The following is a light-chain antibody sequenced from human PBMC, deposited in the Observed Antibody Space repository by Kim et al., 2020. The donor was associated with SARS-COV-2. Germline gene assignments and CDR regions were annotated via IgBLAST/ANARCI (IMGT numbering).Light chain of an antibody. CDR3: QQYDAPPFT. CDR2: GAS. CDR1: QDIRND. Sequence: ASVGDRVTITCRASQDIRNDLGWYQQNPGRAPKRLIYGASSLQSGVPSRFSGSGSGTEFTLTISSVQPEDMGTYYCQQYDAPPFTFGQGTRLEIK. J-gene: IGKJ5*01. V-gene: IGKV1-17*01.